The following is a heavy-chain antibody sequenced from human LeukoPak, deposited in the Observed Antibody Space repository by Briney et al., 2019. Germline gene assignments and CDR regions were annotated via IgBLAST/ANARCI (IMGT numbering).Heavy chain of an antibody. CDR2: FSYSGST. Sequence: SETLSLTCSVSGVSISTYYWIWIRQPPAKGLEWMGFFSYSGSTKYNPSLKSRVTIFGDTSKNQFFLKLSSVTAADTAMYYCARARYVNSFYAFDIWGQGTLVTVSS. D-gene: IGHD3-9*01. CDR3: ARARYVNSFYAFDI. J-gene: IGHJ3*02. V-gene: IGHV4-59*01. CDR1: GVSISTYY.